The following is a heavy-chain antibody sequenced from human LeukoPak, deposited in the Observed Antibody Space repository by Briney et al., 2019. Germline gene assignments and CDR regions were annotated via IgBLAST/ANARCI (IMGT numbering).Heavy chain of an antibody. CDR3: ARISGSYVFDY. CDR2: ISGSGGST. Sequence: TGGSLRLSCAASGFTFSSYAMSWVRQAPGKGLEWVSGISGSGGSTYYADSVKGRFTVSRDNSKSTLYLQMNSLRAEDTAVYYCARISGSYVFDYWGQGTLVTVSS. V-gene: IGHV3-23*01. CDR1: GFTFSSYA. J-gene: IGHJ4*02. D-gene: IGHD1-26*01.